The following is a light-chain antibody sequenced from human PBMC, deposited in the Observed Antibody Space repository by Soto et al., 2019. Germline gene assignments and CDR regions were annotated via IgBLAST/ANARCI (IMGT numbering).Light chain of an antibody. Sequence: EIVLTQSPATLSLSPGERATLSCRASQSVNSYLAWYQQKPGQAPRLLIYDASNRATGIPARFSGSGSETGFTLTISSLEPEDFAVYYCPQRANWPYTFGQGTKLEIK. CDR2: DAS. J-gene: IGKJ2*01. V-gene: IGKV3-11*01. CDR1: QSVNSY. CDR3: PQRANWPYT.